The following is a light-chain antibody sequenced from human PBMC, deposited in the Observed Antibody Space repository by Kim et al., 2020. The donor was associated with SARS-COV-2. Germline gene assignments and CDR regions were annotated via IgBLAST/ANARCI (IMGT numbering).Light chain of an antibody. CDR2: YDS. CDR1: NIGSKS. V-gene: IGLV3-21*04. J-gene: IGLJ2*01. Sequence: PGKRDRVTCGGNNIGSKSVHWYQQKPGQAPVLVIYYDSDRPSGIPERFSGSNSGNTATLTISRVEAGDEADYYCQVWDSSSDHVVFGGGTQLTVL. CDR3: QVWDSSSDHVV.